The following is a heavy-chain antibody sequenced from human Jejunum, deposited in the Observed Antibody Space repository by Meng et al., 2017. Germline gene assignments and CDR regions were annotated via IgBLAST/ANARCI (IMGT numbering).Heavy chain of an antibody. D-gene: IGHD2-21*02. CDR2: IKATTEGATT. CDR3: NSTDLLILP. J-gene: IGHJ5*02. CDR1: GCTVSHGW. V-gene: IGHV3-15*01. Sequence: GVAGGCFDPLGGCLRLYGAACGCTVSHGWMHCIRQGPGKGLVWVSFIKATTEGATTEYAALLRARFTISRDDSKSTLYLQMTSLEAEYTAVCYCNSTDLLILPWGQGTLVTVSS.